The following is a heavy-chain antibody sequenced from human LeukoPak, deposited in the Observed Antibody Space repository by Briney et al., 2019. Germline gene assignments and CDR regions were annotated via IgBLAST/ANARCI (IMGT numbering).Heavy chain of an antibody. CDR2: ISGSGGST. J-gene: IGHJ6*02. Sequence: PGGSLRLSCAASGFTFSSYAMSWVRQAPGKGLEWVSAISGSGGSTYYADSVKGRFTISRDNSKNTLYLQMNSLRAEDTAVYYCASHLYCGGDCYYYYYGMDVWGQGTTVTVSS. V-gene: IGHV3-23*01. CDR1: GFTFSSYA. D-gene: IGHD2-21*02. CDR3: ASHLYCGGDCYYYYYGMDV.